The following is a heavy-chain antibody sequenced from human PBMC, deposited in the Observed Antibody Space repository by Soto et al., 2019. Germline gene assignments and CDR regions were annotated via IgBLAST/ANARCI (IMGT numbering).Heavy chain of an antibody. CDR3: ARPEVPGVNWFDP. CDR1: GYSFTSYW. V-gene: IGHV5-10-1*01. CDR2: IDPSDSYT. J-gene: IGHJ5*02. Sequence: PGESLKISCKGSGYSFTSYWISWVRQMPGKGLEWMGRIDPSDSYTNYSPSFQGHVTISADKSSSTAYLQWSSLKASDTAMYYCARPEVPGVNWFDPWGQGTLVTVSS. D-gene: IGHD1-1*01.